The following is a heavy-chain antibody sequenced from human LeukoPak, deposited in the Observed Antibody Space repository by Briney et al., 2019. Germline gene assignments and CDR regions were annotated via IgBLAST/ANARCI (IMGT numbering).Heavy chain of an antibody. CDR2: ISTSTTTI. Sequence: PGGSLRLSCAASGFTLNTYSMNWVRQAPGKGLEWISYISTSTTTIYYADSVKGRFTISRDNAKNSLYLQMNSLRAEDTAVYYCARSSITIFGVVTDFDYWGQGTLVTVSS. CDR3: ARSSITIFGVVTDFDY. CDR1: GFTLNTYS. V-gene: IGHV3-48*04. J-gene: IGHJ4*02. D-gene: IGHD3-3*01.